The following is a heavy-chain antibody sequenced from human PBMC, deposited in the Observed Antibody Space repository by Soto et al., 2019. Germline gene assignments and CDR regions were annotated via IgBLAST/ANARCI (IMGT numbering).Heavy chain of an antibody. Sequence: GGSLRLSCAASGFTFSSYAMHWVRRAPGKGLEWVAVISYDGSNKYYADSVKGRFTISRDNSKNTLYLQMNSLRAEDTAVYYCAREEQQLVLYYYYYYGMDVWGQGTTVTVSS. CDR3: AREEQQLVLYYYYYYGMDV. CDR2: ISYDGSNK. J-gene: IGHJ6*02. V-gene: IGHV3-30-3*01. D-gene: IGHD6-13*01. CDR1: GFTFSSYA.